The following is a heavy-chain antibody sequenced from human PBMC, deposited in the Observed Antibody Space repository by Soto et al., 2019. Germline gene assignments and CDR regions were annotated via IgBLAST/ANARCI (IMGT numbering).Heavy chain of an antibody. J-gene: IGHJ4*02. V-gene: IGHV6-1*01. D-gene: IGHD4-17*01. CDR1: GDSVSTNNVG. Sequence: QVQLQQSGPGLVNPSQTLSLTCGVSGDSVSTNNVGWNWIRQSPSRGLEWLGRTYYRSKWYDDYAVSVKGRITINPDTSKNQFSLQLNSVTPEDTAIYYCTRSVNGGSFDYWGQGTLVTVSS. CDR3: TRSVNGGSFDY. CDR2: TYYRSKWYD.